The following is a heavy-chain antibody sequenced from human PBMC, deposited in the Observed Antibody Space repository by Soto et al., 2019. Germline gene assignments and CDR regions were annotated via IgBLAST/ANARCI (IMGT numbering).Heavy chain of an antibody. CDR2: IIPIFGTA. J-gene: IGHJ5*02. D-gene: IGHD6-13*01. CDR3: AIAAAGNYNWFDP. V-gene: IGHV1-69*13. CDR1: GGTFSSYA. Sequence: SVKVSCKACGGTFSSYAISWVRQAPGQGLEWMGGIIPIFGTANYAQKFQGRVTITADESTSTAYMGLSSLRSEDTAVHYCAIAAAGNYNWFDPWGQGTLVTVSS.